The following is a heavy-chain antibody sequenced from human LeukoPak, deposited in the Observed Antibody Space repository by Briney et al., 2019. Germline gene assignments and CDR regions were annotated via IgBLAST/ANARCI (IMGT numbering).Heavy chain of an antibody. CDR1: GFTFSSYG. Sequence: PGRSLRLSCAASGFTFSSYGMHWVRQAPGKGLEWAAFISYDGSNNYYADSVKGRFTISRDNSKNTLFLQMSSLRAEDTALYYCAKTLATGGGSYNMDVWGQGTTVTVS. J-gene: IGHJ6*02. CDR3: AKTLATGGGSYNMDV. CDR2: ISYDGSNN. V-gene: IGHV3-30*18. D-gene: IGHD2-8*02.